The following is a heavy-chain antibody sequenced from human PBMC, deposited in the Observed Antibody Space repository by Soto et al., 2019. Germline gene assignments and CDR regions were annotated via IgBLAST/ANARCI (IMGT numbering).Heavy chain of an antibody. CDR2: ISSSGDST. D-gene: IGHD5-18*01. CDR3: AKSDTALSYGFDP. V-gene: IGHV3-23*01. Sequence: GGSLRLSCAASGFTFGSYAMIWVRQAPGKGLGWVSTISSSGDSTYYADSVKGRFTVSRDNSMNTLHMQMNSLRAEDTAVYYCAKSDTALSYGFDPWGQGTLVTVSS. J-gene: IGHJ5*02. CDR1: GFTFGSYA.